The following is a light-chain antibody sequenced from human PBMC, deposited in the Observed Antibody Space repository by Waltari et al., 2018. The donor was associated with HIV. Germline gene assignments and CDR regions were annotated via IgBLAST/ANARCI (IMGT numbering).Light chain of an antibody. V-gene: IGKV3-20*01. Sequence: EIVLTQSPGTLSLSPGERATLSCRANQTVSSNYLAWYQQKPGQAPRLLIYGSSSRATGIPDRFSGSGSGTVFTLTISRLEPEDFAVYYCQQFDSSPTFGQGTKVEIK. CDR3: QQFDSSPT. CDR1: QTVSSNY. CDR2: GSS. J-gene: IGKJ1*01.